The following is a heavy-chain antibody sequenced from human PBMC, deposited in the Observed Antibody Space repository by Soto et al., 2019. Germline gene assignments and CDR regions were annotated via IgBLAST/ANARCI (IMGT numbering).Heavy chain of an antibody. CDR3: ARDLVRGVTNYGMDV. Sequence: QVQLVQSGAEVKKPGASVKVSCKASGYTFTSYGISWVRQAPGQGLEWMGWISAYNGNTNYAQKLQGRVTMTTDTSTRTADMEMRSLRSDDTAVYYCARDLVRGVTNYGMDVWGPGTTVTVSS. J-gene: IGHJ6*02. D-gene: IGHD3-10*01. CDR1: GYTFTSYG. V-gene: IGHV1-18*01. CDR2: ISAYNGNT.